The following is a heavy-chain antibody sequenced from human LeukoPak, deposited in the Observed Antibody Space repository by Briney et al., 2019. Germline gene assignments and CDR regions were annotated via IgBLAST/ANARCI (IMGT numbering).Heavy chain of an antibody. J-gene: IGHJ3*02. Sequence: SKTLSLTCTVSGGSISSSSYYWGWIRQPPGKGLEWIGSIYYSGSTYYNPSLKSRVTISVDTSKNQFSLKLSSVTAADTAVYYCARIAVAGSDAFDIWGQGTMVTVSS. CDR1: GGSISSSSYY. V-gene: IGHV4-39*01. CDR2: IYYSGST. CDR3: ARIAVAGSDAFDI. D-gene: IGHD6-19*01.